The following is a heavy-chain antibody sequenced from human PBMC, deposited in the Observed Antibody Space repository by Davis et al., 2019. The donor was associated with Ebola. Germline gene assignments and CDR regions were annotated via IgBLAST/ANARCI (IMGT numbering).Heavy chain of an antibody. CDR2: INDSGST. J-gene: IGHJ6*02. V-gene: IGHV4-34*01. CDR1: GGSFSGYY. CDR3: ARLGVLLWSRYYYYGMDV. D-gene: IGHD3-10*01. Sequence: PSETLSLTCAVYGGSFSGYYWSWIRQPPGKGLEWIGEINDSGSTKYNPSLKSRVTISADTSKNQFSLKVSSVTAADTAVYFCARLGVLLWSRYYYYGMDVGGQGTTVTVSS.